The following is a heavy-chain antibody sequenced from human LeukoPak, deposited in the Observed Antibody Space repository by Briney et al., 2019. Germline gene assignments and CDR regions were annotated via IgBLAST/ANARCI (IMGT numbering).Heavy chain of an antibody. V-gene: IGHV6-1*01. CDR3: ARDHHDYVWGSYRYFDY. CDR2: TYYRSKWYN. CDR1: GDSVSSNSAA. Sequence: SQTLSLTCAISGDSVSSNSAAWNWIRQSPSRGLEWLGRTYYRSKWYNDYAVSVKSRITINPDTSKNQFSLQLNSVTPEDTAVYYCARDHHDYVWGSYRYFDYCGQGTLVTVSS. J-gene: IGHJ4*02. D-gene: IGHD3-16*02.